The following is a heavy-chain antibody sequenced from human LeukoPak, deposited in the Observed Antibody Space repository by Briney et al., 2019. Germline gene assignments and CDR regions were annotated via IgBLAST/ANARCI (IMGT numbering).Heavy chain of an antibody. V-gene: IGHV3-48*01. CDR3: AREPRTRASYYYYGMDV. J-gene: IGHJ6*02. CDR1: GFTFSSSD. CDR2: INSDSSII. Sequence: GGSLRLSCAAPGFTFSSSDMNWVRQAPGKGLEWISYINSDSSIIYYADSVKGRFTISRDNAKSSLYLQMNSLRAEDTAVYYCAREPRTRASYYYYGMDVWGQGTTVTVSS.